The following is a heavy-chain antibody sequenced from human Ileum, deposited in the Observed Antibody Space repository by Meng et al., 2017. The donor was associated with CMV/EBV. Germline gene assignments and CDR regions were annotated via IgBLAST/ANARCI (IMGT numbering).Heavy chain of an antibody. CDR3: ARSFMVYGLLDV. D-gene: IGHD2-8*01. V-gene: IGHV1-46*01. J-gene: IGHJ6*02. CDR1: GYAFTSYY. CDR2: INPSGGST. Sequence: ASVKVSCKTSGYAFTSYYIHWVRQAPGQGLEWMGVINPSGGSTTYAQKFQGRVTMTRDTSTSTVDMELSSLKSDDAAVYYCARSFMVYGLLDVWAQGTTVTGSS.